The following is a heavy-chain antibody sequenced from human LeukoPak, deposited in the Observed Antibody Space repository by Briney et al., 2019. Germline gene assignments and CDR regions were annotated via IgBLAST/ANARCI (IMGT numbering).Heavy chain of an antibody. CDR2: IIPILGIA. D-gene: IGHD3-22*01. CDR3: ATPQYYYDSSGYSYYFDY. J-gene: IGHJ4*02. CDR1: GGTFGSYA. V-gene: IGHV1-69*04. Sequence: GASVKVSCKASGGTFGSYAISWVRQAPGQGLEWMGRIIPILGIANYAQKFQGRVTITADKSTSTAYMELSSVRSEDTAVYYCATPQYYYDSSGYSYYFDYWGQGTLVTVSS.